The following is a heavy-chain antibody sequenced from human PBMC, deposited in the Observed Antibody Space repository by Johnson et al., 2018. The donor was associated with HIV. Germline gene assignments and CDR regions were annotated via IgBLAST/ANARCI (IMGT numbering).Heavy chain of an antibody. V-gene: IGHV3-66*01. J-gene: IGHJ3*01. CDR2: IYTGSDST. Sequence: VQLVESGGGLVQPGGSLRLSCAASGFTFSSYDMHWVRQATGKGLEWVSVIYTGSDSTSYTASVKDRFTISRDSSKNAVYLQMSSLRAEDTALYYCARGSSGSFDLWGRGTMVTVSS. CDR1: GFTFSSYD. CDR3: ARGSSGSFDL. D-gene: IGHD6-6*01.